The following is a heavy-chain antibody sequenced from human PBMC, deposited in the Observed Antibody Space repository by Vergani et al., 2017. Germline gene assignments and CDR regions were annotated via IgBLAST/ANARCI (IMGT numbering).Heavy chain of an antibody. J-gene: IGHJ4*02. Sequence: QVQLVQSGAEVKKPGASVKVSCKASGYTFTSYYMPWVRQAPGQGLEWMGIINPSGGSTSYAQKFQGRVTMTRNTSTSTVYMELSSLRSEDTAVYYCARLDAAAGTDYWGQGTLVTVSS. CDR3: ARLDAAAGTDY. V-gene: IGHV1-46*03. CDR2: INPSGGST. D-gene: IGHD6-13*01. CDR1: GYTFTSYY.